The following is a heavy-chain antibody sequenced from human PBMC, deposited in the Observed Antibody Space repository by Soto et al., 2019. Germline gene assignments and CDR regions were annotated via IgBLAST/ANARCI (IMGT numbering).Heavy chain of an antibody. J-gene: IGHJ5*02. Sequence: ETLSLTCTVSGGSISSYYWSWIRQPPGKGLEWIGYIYYSGSTNYNPSLKSRVTISVDTSKNQFSLKLSSVTAADTAVYYCARQWCSSTSCYGGNWFDPWGQGTLVTVSS. CDR2: IYYSGST. D-gene: IGHD2-2*01. CDR3: ARQWCSSTSCYGGNWFDP. CDR1: GGSISSYY. V-gene: IGHV4-59*08.